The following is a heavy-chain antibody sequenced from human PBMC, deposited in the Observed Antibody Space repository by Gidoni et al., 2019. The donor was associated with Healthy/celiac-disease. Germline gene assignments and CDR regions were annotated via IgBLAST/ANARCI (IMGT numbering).Heavy chain of an antibody. CDR1: GGTFSSYT. CDR3: ARVNHDYVWGSYRRNNWFDP. Sequence: QVQLVQSGAEVKKPGSSVKVSCKASGGTFSSYTISWVRQAPGQGLEWMGRIIPILGIANYAQKFQGRVTITADKSTSTAYMELSSLRSEDTAVYYCARVNHDYVWGSYRRNNWFDPWGQGTLVTVSS. D-gene: IGHD3-16*02. CDR2: IIPILGIA. V-gene: IGHV1-69*02. J-gene: IGHJ5*02.